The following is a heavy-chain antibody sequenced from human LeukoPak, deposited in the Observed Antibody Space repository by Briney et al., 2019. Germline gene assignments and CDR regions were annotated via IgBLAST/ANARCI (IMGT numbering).Heavy chain of an antibody. CDR1: GFTFSSYS. V-gene: IGHV3-23*01. CDR2: IRGTGGTT. Sequence: PGGSLRLSCAASGFTFSSYSMIWVRQAPGKGLEWISAIRGTGGTTYYADSVKGRCTISRDNSRNTVYLQMNSLRAEDTAIYYCAKMKGHPLPKYYMDVWGQGTTVTVSS. CDR3: AKMKGHPLPKYYMDV. J-gene: IGHJ6*01. D-gene: IGHD1-26*01.